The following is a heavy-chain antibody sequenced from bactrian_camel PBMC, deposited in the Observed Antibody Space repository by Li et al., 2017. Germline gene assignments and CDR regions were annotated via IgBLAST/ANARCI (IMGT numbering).Heavy chain of an antibody. CDR1: GYTYSGYC. Sequence: VQLVESGGGSVQAGGSLRLSCLFSGYTYSGYCMGWFRQSPGKEREKVAFIGSGGGSAYYADSVKGRFTVSQDNAKNTLVLQMDSLKPEDTAMYYCAARFAVGCSWSASLCRLGPGDP. CDR2: IGSGGGSA. V-gene: IGHV3S1*01. D-gene: IGHD3*01. J-gene: IGHJ4*01. CDR3: AARFAVGCSWSASLCR.